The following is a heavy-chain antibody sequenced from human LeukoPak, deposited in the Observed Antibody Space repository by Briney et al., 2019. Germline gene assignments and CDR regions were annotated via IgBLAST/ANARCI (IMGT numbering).Heavy chain of an antibody. CDR3: ARASFYGDYDY. Sequence: GGSLRLSCAASGFTVSSNYMSWVRQAPGKGLEWVSVIYSGGSTYYADSVKGRFTISRDNSKNTLYLQMNSLRAEDTAVYYCARASFYGDYDYWGQGTLVTVPS. CDR1: GFTVSSNY. CDR2: IYSGGST. J-gene: IGHJ4*02. V-gene: IGHV3-53*01. D-gene: IGHD4-17*01.